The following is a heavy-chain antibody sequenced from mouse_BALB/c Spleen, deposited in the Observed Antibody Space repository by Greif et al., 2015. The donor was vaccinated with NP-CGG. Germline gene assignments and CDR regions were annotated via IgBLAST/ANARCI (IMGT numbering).Heavy chain of an antibody. Sequence: VQLQQSGAELVKPGASVKLSCKASGYTFTSYWMHWVKQRPGQGLEWIGGINPSKGRTNYNEKFKNKATLTVDKSSITAYMQRCSLTSEDSAVYYCAIYDGYYFYAMDYWGQGASVTVSS. CDR3: AIYDGYYFYAMDY. V-gene: IGHV1S81*02. CDR2: INPSKGRT. CDR1: GYTFTSYW. D-gene: IGHD2-3*01. J-gene: IGHJ4*01.